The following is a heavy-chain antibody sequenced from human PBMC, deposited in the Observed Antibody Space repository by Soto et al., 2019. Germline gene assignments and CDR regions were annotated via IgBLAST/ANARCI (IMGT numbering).Heavy chain of an antibody. CDR1: GFTFSSYW. D-gene: IGHD3-3*01. V-gene: IGHV3-7*01. CDR3: ARVGDFWSGYSDAFDI. J-gene: IGHJ3*02. CDR2: IKQDGSEK. Sequence: GGSLRLSCAASGFTFSSYWMSWVRQAPGKGLEWVANIKQDGSEKYYVDSVKGRFTISRDNAKNSLYLQMNSLRAEDTAVYYCARVGDFWSGYSDAFDIWGQGXMVTVSS.